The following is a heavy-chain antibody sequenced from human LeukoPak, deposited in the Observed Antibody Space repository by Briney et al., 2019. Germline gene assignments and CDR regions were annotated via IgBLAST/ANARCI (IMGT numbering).Heavy chain of an antibody. V-gene: IGHV3-74*01. CDR1: GFTFSNYW. Sequence: RGSLRLSCAASGFTFSNYWMHWVRQPPWKGLVWVSRINIDGSSTNYADSVKGRFTVSRDNAKNTLFLQINGLRVDDTATYYCVREYTTSSRRYFDYWGQGDLVTVSA. J-gene: IGHJ4*02. CDR2: INIDGSST. D-gene: IGHD6-6*01. CDR3: VREYTTSSRRYFDY.